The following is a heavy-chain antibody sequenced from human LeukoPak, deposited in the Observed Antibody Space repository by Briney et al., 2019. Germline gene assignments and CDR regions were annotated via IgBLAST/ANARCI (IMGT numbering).Heavy chain of an antibody. CDR3: AKCRSSSTNCFSWVSGAGTPLGY. J-gene: IGHJ4*02. V-gene: IGHV3-23*01. Sequence: GGSLRLSCAASGLTFSSNAMSWVSQPPGKGLEWVTAISGSGGSTSYADSVKGRFTISRDNSKNTLYLAMNRLSAEDTAVEYWAKCRSSSTNCFSWVSGAGTPLGYWGQGTLVTGSS. D-gene: IGHD2-2*01. CDR2: ISGSGGST. CDR1: GLTFSSNA.